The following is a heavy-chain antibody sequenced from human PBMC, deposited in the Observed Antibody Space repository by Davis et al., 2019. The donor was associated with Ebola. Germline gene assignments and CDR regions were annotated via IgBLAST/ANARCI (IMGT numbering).Heavy chain of an antibody. CDR3: ARDSLGGDIVLIYFDY. Sequence: PGGSLRLSCAASGFTFSSYGMHWVRQAPGKGLEWVAVISYDGSNKYYADSVKGRFTISRDNSKNTLYLQMNSLRAEDTAVYYCARDSLGGDIVLIYFDYWGQGTLVTVSS. CDR1: GFTFSSYG. J-gene: IGHJ4*02. D-gene: IGHD2-8*01. CDR2: ISYDGSNK. V-gene: IGHV3-30*03.